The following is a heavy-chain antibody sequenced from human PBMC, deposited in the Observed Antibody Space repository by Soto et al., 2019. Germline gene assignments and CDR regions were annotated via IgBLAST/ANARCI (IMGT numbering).Heavy chain of an antibody. CDR3: AHSLFLRLVYDSSGYYYGGGFDY. J-gene: IGHJ4*02. Sequence: QITLKESGPTLVKPTQTLTLTCTFSGFSLSTSGVGVGWIRQPPGKALEWLALIYWNDDKRYSPSLKSRLTITKDTSKNQVVLTMTNMDPVDTATCYCAHSLFLRLVYDSSGYYYGGGFDYWGQGTLVTVSS. CDR1: GFSLSTSGVG. V-gene: IGHV2-5*01. CDR2: IYWNDDK. D-gene: IGHD3-22*01.